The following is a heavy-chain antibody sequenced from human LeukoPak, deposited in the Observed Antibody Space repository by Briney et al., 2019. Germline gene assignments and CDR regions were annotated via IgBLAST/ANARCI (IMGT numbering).Heavy chain of an antibody. CDR2: IYYSGST. J-gene: IGHJ6*02. Sequence: SETLSLTCTVSGGSISSYYWSWIRQPPGKGLEWIGYIYYSGSTNYNPSLKSRVTISVDTSKNQFSLKLSSVTAADTAVYYCARENCSGGSCPGYYYYGMDVWGQGTTVTVSS. D-gene: IGHD2-15*01. V-gene: IGHV4-59*12. CDR3: ARENCSGGSCPGYYYYGMDV. CDR1: GGSISSYY.